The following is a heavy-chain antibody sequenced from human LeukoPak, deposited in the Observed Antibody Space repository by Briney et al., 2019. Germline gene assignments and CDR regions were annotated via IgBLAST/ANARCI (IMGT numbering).Heavy chain of an antibody. J-gene: IGHJ4*02. CDR1: GFTFSSYD. CDR2: IGTAGDT. Sequence: PGGSLRLSCAASGFTFSSYDMHWVRQATGKGLEWVSAIGTAGDTYYPGSVKGRFTISRENAKNPLYLQMNSLRAGDTAVYYCARARIGSGREFDYWGQGTLVTVSS. V-gene: IGHV3-13*01. D-gene: IGHD3-10*01. CDR3: ARARIGSGREFDY.